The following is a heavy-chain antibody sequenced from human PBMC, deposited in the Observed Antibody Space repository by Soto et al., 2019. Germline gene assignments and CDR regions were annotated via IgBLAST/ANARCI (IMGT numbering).Heavy chain of an antibody. D-gene: IGHD2-2*01. J-gene: IGHJ6*02. CDR3: ARSQGSSTSLEIYYYYYYGMDV. CDR1: GGTFSSYA. CDR2: IIPISETT. V-gene: IGHV1-69*01. Sequence: QVQLVQSGAEVKKPGSSVKVSCTASGGTFSSYAISWVRQAPGQGLEWMGGIIPISETTNYAQKFQGRVTITADESKSTAYMELSSLRSEETAVYYCARSQGSSTSLEIYYYYYYGMDVWGQGTTVTVSS.